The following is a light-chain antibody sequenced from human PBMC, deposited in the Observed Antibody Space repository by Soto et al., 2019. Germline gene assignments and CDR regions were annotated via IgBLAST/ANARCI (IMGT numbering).Light chain of an antibody. CDR3: QQYDTSFT. V-gene: IGKV3-20*01. CDR1: QHVTTTY. J-gene: IGKJ4*01. Sequence: IVLTQSPATLSLSPGERATLSCTASQHVTTTYIAWYQQKFGQAPRRLIYVASTRATGTPDRFTGGGFATDFTLTFSRVEPEDFAVYYCQQYDTSFTFGGGTKVEMK. CDR2: VAS.